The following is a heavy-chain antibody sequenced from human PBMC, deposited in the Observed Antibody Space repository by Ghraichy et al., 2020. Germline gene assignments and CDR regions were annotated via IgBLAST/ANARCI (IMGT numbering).Heavy chain of an antibody. J-gene: IGHJ4*02. CDR3: ANLPRSSGDY. CDR1: GFSFSSHW. CDR2: IKQDGSET. V-gene: IGHV3-7*01. Sequence: GESLRLSCAASGFSFSSHWMSWVRQAPGKGLEWVGNIKQDGSETYYVDSVKGRFTISRDNAKNSLYLQMNSLRAEDTAVYYCANLPRSSGDYWGQGTLVIVSS. D-gene: IGHD5-12*01.